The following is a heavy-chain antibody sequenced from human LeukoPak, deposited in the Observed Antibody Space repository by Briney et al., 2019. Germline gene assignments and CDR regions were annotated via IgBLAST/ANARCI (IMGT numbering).Heavy chain of an antibody. Sequence: GASVKVSCKASGYTFTSYDINWVRQATGQGLEWMGWMNPNSGNTGYAQKFQGRVTMTEDTSTDTAYMELSSLRSEDTAVYYCATTPTDYGGKGWFDPWGQGTLVTVSS. CDR3: ATTPTDYGGKGWFDP. J-gene: IGHJ5*02. V-gene: IGHV1-8*02. D-gene: IGHD4-23*01. CDR2: MNPNSGNT. CDR1: GYTFTSYD.